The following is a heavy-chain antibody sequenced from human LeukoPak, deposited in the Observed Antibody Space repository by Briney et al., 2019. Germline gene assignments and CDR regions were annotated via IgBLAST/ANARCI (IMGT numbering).Heavy chain of an antibody. D-gene: IGHD2-15*01. CDR1: GFTVSSNY. CDR2: IYGGVNT. CDR3: ARDLGYCSGDVCYPAWFDP. V-gene: IGHV3-66*01. Sequence: PGGSLRLSCAASGFTVSSNYMSWVRQAPGKGLEWVSVIYGGVNTVYADSVKGRFTISRDNAKNSLYLQMNNLRAEDTAVYYCARDLGYCSGDVCYPAWFDPWGQGTLVTVSS. J-gene: IGHJ5*02.